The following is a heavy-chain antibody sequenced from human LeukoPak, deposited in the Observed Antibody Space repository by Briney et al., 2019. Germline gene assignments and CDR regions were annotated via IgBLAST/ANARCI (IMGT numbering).Heavy chain of an antibody. V-gene: IGHV3-11*01. Sequence: GGSLRLSCAASGFTFSDYYMSWIRQAPGKGLEWVSYISSSGSTIYYADSVKGRFTISRDNAKNSLYLQMNSLRAEDTAVYYCARGASIQSHYDILTGYSNDDAFDIWGQGTMVTVSS. CDR2: ISSSGSTI. CDR3: ARGASIQSHYDILTGYSNDDAFDI. D-gene: IGHD3-9*01. J-gene: IGHJ3*02. CDR1: GFTFSDYY.